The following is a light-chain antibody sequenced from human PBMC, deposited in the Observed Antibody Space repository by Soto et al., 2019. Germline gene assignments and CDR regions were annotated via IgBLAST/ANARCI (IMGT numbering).Light chain of an antibody. J-gene: IGKJ5*01. V-gene: IGKV3-15*01. CDR1: RGIKSN. CDR3: QQYNNWPPIT. Sequence: VVLTQSPDTLSVSPWERATLSCRASRGIKSNLAWHQQRPGQAPRLLLYDAATRATGVPPRFSGSGSGTEFTLTISSLQSEDFAVYYCQQYNNWPPITFGQGTRLEIK. CDR2: DAA.